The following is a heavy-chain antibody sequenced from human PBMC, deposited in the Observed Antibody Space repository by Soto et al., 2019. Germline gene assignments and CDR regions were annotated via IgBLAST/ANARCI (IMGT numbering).Heavy chain of an antibody. CDR2: FNPSGGTT. J-gene: IGHJ2*01. D-gene: IGHD3-9*01. CDR3: ARGGYDRYFDL. V-gene: IGHV1-46*02. Sequence: QVQLVQSGAEVKKPGASVKVSCKASGYTFNTYYIHWVRQAPGQGLEWMGMFNPSGGTTNYAQKLHGRVILTRDTSTSTVYMQLSSMRSEYTAIYYCARGGYDRYFDLWGRGTLVTVSS. CDR1: GYTFNTYY.